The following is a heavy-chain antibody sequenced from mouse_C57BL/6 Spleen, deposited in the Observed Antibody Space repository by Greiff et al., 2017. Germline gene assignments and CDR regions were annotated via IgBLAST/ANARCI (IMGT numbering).Heavy chain of an antibody. CDR1: GYTFTDYY. V-gene: IGHV1-76*01. CDR2: IYPGSGNT. D-gene: IGHD1-1*01. J-gene: IGHJ4*01. CDR3: ARGAFLYGSSYDAMDY. Sequence: QVHVKQSGAELVRPGASVKLSCKASGYTFTDYYINWVKQRPGQGLEWIARIYPGSGNTYYNEKFKGKATLTAEKSSSTAYMQLSSLTSEDSAVYFCARGAFLYGSSYDAMDYWGQGTSGTVSS.